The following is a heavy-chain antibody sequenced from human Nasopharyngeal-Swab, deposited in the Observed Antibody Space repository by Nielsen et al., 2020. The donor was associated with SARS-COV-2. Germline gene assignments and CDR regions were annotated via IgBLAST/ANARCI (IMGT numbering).Heavy chain of an antibody. V-gene: IGHV3-30-3*01. CDR2: ISYDGSNK. CDR1: GFTFSSYA. CDR3: ARDLGSRFGEMYLYYFDY. J-gene: IGHJ4*02. D-gene: IGHD3-10*01. Sequence: GESLKISCAASGFTFSSYAMRWVRQAPGKGLEWVAVISYDGSNKYYADSVKGRFTISRDNSKNTLYLQMNSLRAEDTAVYYCARDLGSRFGEMYLYYFDYWGQGTLVTVSS.